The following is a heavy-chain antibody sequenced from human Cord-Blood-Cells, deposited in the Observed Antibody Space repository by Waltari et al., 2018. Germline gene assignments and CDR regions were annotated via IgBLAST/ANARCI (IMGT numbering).Heavy chain of an antibody. Sequence: EVQLVESGGGLIQPGGSLRLSCAASGFTVSSNYMSWVRQAPGKGLGWVSVIYSGGSTYYADSVKGRFTISRDKSKNTLYLQMNSLRAEDTAVYYCAREFYSGSYYFDYWGQGTLVTVSS. CDR1: GFTVSSNY. CDR3: AREFYSGSYYFDY. J-gene: IGHJ4*02. CDR2: IYSGGST. V-gene: IGHV3-53*01. D-gene: IGHD1-26*01.